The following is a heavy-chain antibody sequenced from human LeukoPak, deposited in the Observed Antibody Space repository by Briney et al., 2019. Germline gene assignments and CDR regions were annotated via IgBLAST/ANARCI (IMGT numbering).Heavy chain of an antibody. J-gene: IGHJ4*02. V-gene: IGHV3-48*03. Sequence: GGSLRLSCAASGFTFSSYELNWVSQAPGKGLEWVSYISSSGNTIYYADSVKRRFTISRDNPKNSLYLQMNRLSCEETAVYYCARETYYYGSGSYYFDYWGQGTLVTVSS. CDR3: ARETYYYGSGSYYFDY. CDR2: ISSSGNTI. D-gene: IGHD3-10*01. CDR1: GFTFSSYE.